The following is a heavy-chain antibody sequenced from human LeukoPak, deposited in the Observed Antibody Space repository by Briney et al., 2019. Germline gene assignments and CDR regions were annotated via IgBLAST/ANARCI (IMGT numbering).Heavy chain of an antibody. J-gene: IGHJ3*02. CDR2: IGKKQ. CDR1: RFSLGNFV. V-gene: IGHV3-23*01. Sequence: PGGSPRLSCTPSRFSLGNFVMSWVRQAPGKGLEWVATIGKKQYYADSVKGRFTISRDNAENTLYLQMNSLRAEDTAVYHCVSHVYGGSPFDIWGQGTMVTVSS. D-gene: IGHD4-23*01. CDR3: VSHVYGGSPFDI.